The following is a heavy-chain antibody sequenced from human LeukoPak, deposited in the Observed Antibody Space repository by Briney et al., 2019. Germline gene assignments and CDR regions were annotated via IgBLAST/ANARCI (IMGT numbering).Heavy chain of an antibody. J-gene: IGHJ4*02. V-gene: IGHV4-34*01. CDR2: INHSGST. CDR3: ARVDYSNYGGSDY. D-gene: IGHD4-11*01. Sequence: KTSETLSLTCAVYGGSFSGYYWSWIRQPPGKGLEWIGEINHSGSTNYNPSLKSRVTISVDTSKNQFSLKLSSVAAVDTAVYYCARVDYSNYGGSDYWGQGTLVTVSS. CDR1: GGSFSGYY.